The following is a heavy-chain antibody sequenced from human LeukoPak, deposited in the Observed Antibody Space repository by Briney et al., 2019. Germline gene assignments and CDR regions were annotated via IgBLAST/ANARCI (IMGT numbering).Heavy chain of an antibody. CDR3: ARGLLYYRSRNFDY. J-gene: IGHJ4*02. D-gene: IGHD3-10*01. V-gene: IGHV4-59*06. CDR2: IYYSGST. Sequence: PSETLSLTCTVSGGSISSYYWSWIRQPPGKGLEWIGYIYYSGSTYYNPSLKSRVTISVDTSKNQFSLKLSSVTAADTAVYYCARGLLYYRSRNFDYWGQGTLVTVSS. CDR1: GGSISSYY.